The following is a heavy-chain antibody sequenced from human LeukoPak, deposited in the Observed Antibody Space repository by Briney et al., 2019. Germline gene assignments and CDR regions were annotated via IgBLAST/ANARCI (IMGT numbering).Heavy chain of an antibody. CDR1: GFTFSSYS. J-gene: IGHJ4*02. CDR2: ISTSSTSI. D-gene: IGHD3-3*01. CDR3: ARTRSGFYFDY. V-gene: IGHV3-48*01. Sequence: GGSLRLSCAASGFTFSSYSASWVRQAPGKGLDWVSYISTSSTSIYYADSVKGRFTISRDNAKNSLYLQLNSLRAEDTAVYYCARTRSGFYFDYWGQGTLVTVSS.